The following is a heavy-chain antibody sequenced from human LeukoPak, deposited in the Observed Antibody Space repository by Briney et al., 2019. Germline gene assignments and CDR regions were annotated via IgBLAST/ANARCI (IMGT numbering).Heavy chain of an antibody. J-gene: IGHJ4*02. V-gene: IGHV4-4*07. CDR2: IYSSGST. Sequence: SETLSLTCTVSGGSMNNYYWNWIRQPAGKGLEWIGHIYSSGSTNYNPSLKSQVTMSIDTSKNQFFLKLSSVTAADTAVYYCARRTDYWGQGTLVTVSS. CDR3: ARRTDY. CDR1: GGSMNNYY. D-gene: IGHD1-14*01.